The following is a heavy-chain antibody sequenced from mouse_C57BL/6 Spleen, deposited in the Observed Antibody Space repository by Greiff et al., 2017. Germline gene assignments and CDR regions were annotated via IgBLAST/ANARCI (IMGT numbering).Heavy chain of an antibody. V-gene: IGHV1-72*01. CDR3: ARSPYDYGV. CDR2: NDPNSGGT. D-gene: IGHD2-4*01. Sequence: QLQQPGAELVKPGASVKLSCKASGYTFTSYWMHWVKQRPGRGLEWIGRNDPNSGGTKYNEKFKSKATLTVDKPASTAYMQLSSLTSEDSAVYYCARSPYDYGVWGTGTTVTVSS. CDR1: GYTFTSYW. J-gene: IGHJ1*03.